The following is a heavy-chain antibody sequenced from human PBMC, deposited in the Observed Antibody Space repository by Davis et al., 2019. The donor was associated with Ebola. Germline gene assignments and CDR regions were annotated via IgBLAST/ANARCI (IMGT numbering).Heavy chain of an antibody. CDR1: GFTFSSYA. J-gene: IGHJ4*02. V-gene: IGHV3-23*01. CDR3: ARDLSVGAVAGEVDY. CDR2: ISTSDSTT. D-gene: IGHD6-19*01. Sequence: GESLKISCAASGFTFSSYAMSWVRQAPGKGLEWVSAISTSDSTTYYADSVKGRFTISRDNSKNTLYLQMNSLRAEDTAVYYCARDLSVGAVAGEVDYWGQGTLVTVSS.